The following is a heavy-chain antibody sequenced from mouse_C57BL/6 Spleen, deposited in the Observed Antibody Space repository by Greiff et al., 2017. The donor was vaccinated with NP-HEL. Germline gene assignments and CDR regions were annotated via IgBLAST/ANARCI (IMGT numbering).Heavy chain of an antibody. V-gene: IGHV14-3*01. D-gene: IGHD2-2*01. CDR3: ARMVTTGYYAMDY. CDR1: GFNIKNTY. Sequence: EVQLQESVAELVRPGASVKLSCTASGFNIKNTYMHWVKQRPEQGLEWIGRIDPANGNTKYAPKFQGKATITADTSSNTAYLQLSSLPSEDTAIYYCARMVTTGYYAMDYWGQGTSVTVSS. J-gene: IGHJ4*01. CDR2: IDPANGNT.